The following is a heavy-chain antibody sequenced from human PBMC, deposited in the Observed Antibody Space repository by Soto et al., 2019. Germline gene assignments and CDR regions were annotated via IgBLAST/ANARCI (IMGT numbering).Heavy chain of an antibody. CDR2: ISSNGGST. V-gene: IGHV3-64*01. CDR3: ASSYYDILTGYYSNYYYGMDV. D-gene: IGHD3-9*01. Sequence: EVQLVESGGGLVQPGGSLRLSCAASGFTFSSYAMHWVRQAPGKGLEYVSAISSNGGSTYYANSVKGRFTIYRDNSKNTLYLQMGSLRAEDMAVYYCASSYYDILTGYYSNYYYGMDVWGQGTTVTVSS. CDR1: GFTFSSYA. J-gene: IGHJ6*02.